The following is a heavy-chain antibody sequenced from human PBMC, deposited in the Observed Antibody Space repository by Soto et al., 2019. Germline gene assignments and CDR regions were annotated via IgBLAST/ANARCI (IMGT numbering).Heavy chain of an antibody. Sequence: QVQLEESGPGLVKPSGTLSFTCAVSGGSISTDNWWSWVRQPPGKGLEWVGEIYPTGNTNYNPSLKSRLTISIDKSKDQFSLDVTFVPAADTAVYYCARGGRWLFDYWGQGALVTVSS. CDR2: IYPTGNT. V-gene: IGHV4-4*02. J-gene: IGHJ4*02. CDR1: GGSISTDNW. CDR3: ARGGRWLFDY. D-gene: IGHD6-19*01.